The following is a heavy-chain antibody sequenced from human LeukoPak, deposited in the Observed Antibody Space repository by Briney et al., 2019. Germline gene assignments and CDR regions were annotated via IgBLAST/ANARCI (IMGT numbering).Heavy chain of an antibody. D-gene: IGHD2-21*02. Sequence: GGSLRLSCSASGFTFGDYAMSWFRQAPGKRLEWVSFIRSKAYGETTVYAAPVRGRFTISRDDSKGIAYLQINSLKIEDTVVYYCAREAQHGDFYTPFYYWGQGTVITVSS. V-gene: IGHV3-49*03. J-gene: IGHJ4*02. CDR3: AREAQHGDFYTPFYY. CDR2: IRSKAYGETT. CDR1: GFTFGDYA.